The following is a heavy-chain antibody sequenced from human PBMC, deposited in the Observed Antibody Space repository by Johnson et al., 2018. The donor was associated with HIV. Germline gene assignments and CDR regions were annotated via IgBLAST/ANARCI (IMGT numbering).Heavy chain of an antibody. CDR2: INSDGSST. V-gene: IGHV3-74*01. D-gene: IGHD1-26*01. J-gene: IGHJ3*02. CDR3: AKDRYIKGASTGFDI. CDR1: GFTFSSYW. Sequence: VQLVESGGGVVQPGRSLRLSCAASGFTFSSYWMHWVRQAPGTGLVWVSRINSDGSSTCYADSVKGRFTTSRDNSKNTLYLQMNILRSEDTAVYYCAKDRYIKGASTGFDIWGQGTMVTVSS.